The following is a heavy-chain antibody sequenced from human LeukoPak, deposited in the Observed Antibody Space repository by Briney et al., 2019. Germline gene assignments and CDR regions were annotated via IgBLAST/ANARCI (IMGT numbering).Heavy chain of an antibody. V-gene: IGHV3-21*01. CDR3: ARDGGRYDYVWGSYPDY. CDR1: GFTFSSYE. J-gene: IGHJ4*02. CDR2: ISSSSSYI. D-gene: IGHD3-16*01. Sequence: GGSLRLSCAASGFTFSSYEMNWVRQAPGKGLEWVSSISSSSSYIYYADSVKGRFTISRDNAKNSLYLQMNSLRAEDTAVYYCARDGGRYDYVWGSYPDYWGQGTLVTVSS.